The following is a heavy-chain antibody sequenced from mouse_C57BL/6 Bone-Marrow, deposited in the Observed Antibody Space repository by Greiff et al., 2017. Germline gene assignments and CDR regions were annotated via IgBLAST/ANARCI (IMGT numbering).Heavy chain of an antibody. Sequence: HLVESGGGLVQSGRSLRLSCATSGFTFSDFYMEWVRQAPGKGLEWIAASRNKANDYTTEYSASVKGRFIVSRDTSQSILYLQMDALRAEDTAIYYCARAQMDYWGQGTSVTVSS. J-gene: IGHJ4*01. CDR2: SRNKANDYTT. V-gene: IGHV7-1*01. CDR1: GFTFSDFY. CDR3: ARAQMDY.